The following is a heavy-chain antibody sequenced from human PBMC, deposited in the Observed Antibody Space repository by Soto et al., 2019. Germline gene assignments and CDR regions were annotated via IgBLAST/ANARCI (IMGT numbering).Heavy chain of an antibody. D-gene: IGHD1-26*01. CDR2: IYYSGST. CDR1: GDSMTNYY. Sequence: SETLSLTCTVSGDSMTNYYWNWPRQPPGKGLEWIGYIYYSGSTNYNPSLKSRVTISVDTSKNQFSLKLSSVTAADTAIYYCARLRPSGTPDSWGQGPLVPASS. V-gene: IGHV4-59*08. CDR3: ARLRPSGTPDS. J-gene: IGHJ4*02.